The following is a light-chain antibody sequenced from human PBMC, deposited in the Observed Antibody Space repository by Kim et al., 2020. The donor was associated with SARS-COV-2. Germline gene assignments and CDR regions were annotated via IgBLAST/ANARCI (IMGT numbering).Light chain of an antibody. CDR3: NSRDSSTNQLV. CDR1: SLRGYY. V-gene: IGLV3-19*01. J-gene: IGLJ2*01. CDR2: GKN. Sequence: SSELTQDPAVSVALGQTVRITCQGDSLRGYYASWYQLKPGQAPVVVIYGKNNRHSGIPDRFSGSSSGNTASLTITGAQAEDEADYYCNSRDSSTNQLVFGGGTKLTVL.